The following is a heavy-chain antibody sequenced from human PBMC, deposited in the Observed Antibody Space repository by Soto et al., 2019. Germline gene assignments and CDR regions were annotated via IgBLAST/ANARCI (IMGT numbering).Heavy chain of an antibody. Sequence: GGSLRLSCAASEFSFSTYWMHWVRQAPGKGLVWVSRINTDGSRTSYADSVKGRFTISRDNAKNTLYLQMNSLRAEDTAVYYCARDQSYGGYFYYAMDVWGKGTTATVPQ. J-gene: IGHJ6*04. V-gene: IGHV3-74*01. CDR2: INTDGSRT. D-gene: IGHD3-10*01. CDR1: EFSFSTYW. CDR3: ARDQSYGGYFYYAMDV.